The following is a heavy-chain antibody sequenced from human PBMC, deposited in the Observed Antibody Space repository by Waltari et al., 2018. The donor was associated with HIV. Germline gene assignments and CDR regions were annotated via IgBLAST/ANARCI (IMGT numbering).Heavy chain of an antibody. J-gene: IGHJ4*02. D-gene: IGHD2-21*02. V-gene: IGHV3-48*01. CDR1: GFSSIKYS. CDR2: ISSGSSAR. Sequence: EVQLVESGGGLVQLGGSLRLPCEAFGFSSIKYSMHWGRQAPGKGLEWVSYISSGSSARYYADSLKGRFTISRDNAKNSLYLQMYSLRPEDTAVYYCARDGDRRDFDYWGQGTLVTVSS. CDR3: ARDGDRRDFDY.